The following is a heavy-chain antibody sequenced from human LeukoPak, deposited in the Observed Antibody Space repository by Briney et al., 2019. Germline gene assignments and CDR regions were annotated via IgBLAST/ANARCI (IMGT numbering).Heavy chain of an antibody. J-gene: IGHJ4*02. Sequence: SETLSLTCTVSGGSISSYYWSWIRQPPGKGLEWIGYIYYSGSTNYNPSLKSRATISVDTSKKQLSLKLSFVTAADTAVYYCATLPRWGAYGGNSGQTFDYWGQGTLVTVSS. CDR3: ATLPRWGAYGGNSGQTFDY. CDR1: GGSISSYY. V-gene: IGHV4-59*01. CDR2: IYYSGST. D-gene: IGHD4-23*01.